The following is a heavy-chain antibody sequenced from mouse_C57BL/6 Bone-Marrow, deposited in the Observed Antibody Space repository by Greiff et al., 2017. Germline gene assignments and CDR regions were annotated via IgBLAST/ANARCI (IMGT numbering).Heavy chain of an antibody. J-gene: IGHJ2*01. CDR2: INPYNGDT. CDR1: GYSFTGYF. D-gene: IGHD1-1*01. V-gene: IGHV1-20*01. CDR3: ARSGITTVVASYYFDY. Sequence: EVKVVESGPELVKPGDSVKISCKASGYSFTGYFMNWVMQSHGKSLEWIGRINPYNGDTFYNQKFKGKATLTVDKSSSTAHMELRSLTSEDSAVYYCARSGITTVVASYYFDYWGQGTTLTVSS.